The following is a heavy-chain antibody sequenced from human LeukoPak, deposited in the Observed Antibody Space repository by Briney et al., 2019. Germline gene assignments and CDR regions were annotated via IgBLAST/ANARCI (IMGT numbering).Heavy chain of an antibody. J-gene: IGHJ4*02. CDR2: INPNSGGT. CDR3: ARDPTNTSGYYAYFDY. CDR1: GYSFTGYY. V-gene: IGHV1-2*06. Sequence: GASVKVSCKASGYSFTGYYMHWVRQAPGQGLEWVGRINPNSGGTNYAQKFQDRITMTRDTSISTAYMELSRLRSDDTAVYYCARDPTNTSGYYAYFDYWGQGTLVTVSS. D-gene: IGHD5-12*01.